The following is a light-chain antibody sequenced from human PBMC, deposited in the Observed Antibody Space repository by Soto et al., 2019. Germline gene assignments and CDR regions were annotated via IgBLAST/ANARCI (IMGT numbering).Light chain of an antibody. Sequence: EIVLTQSPGTLSLSPGERATLSCRASQSISSSYLAWYQQKPGQAPRLLISEASSRATGIPDRFSGSGSGTDFTLTISRLEPEDSAVYYCQQYDTSPCTFGQGTKVEIK. CDR3: QQYDTSPCT. J-gene: IGKJ2*02. V-gene: IGKV3-20*01. CDR1: QSISSSY. CDR2: EAS.